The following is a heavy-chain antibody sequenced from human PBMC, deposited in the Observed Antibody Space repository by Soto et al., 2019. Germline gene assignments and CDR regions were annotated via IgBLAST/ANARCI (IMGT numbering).Heavy chain of an antibody. CDR1: GDSVSSNSAA. V-gene: IGHV6-1*01. CDR3: ARDPGGCSSTSCFPEAFDI. J-gene: IGHJ3*02. D-gene: IGHD2-2*01. Sequence: TLSLTCAISGDSVSSNSAAWNWIRQSPSRGLEWLGRTYYRSKWYNDYAVSVKSRITINPDTSKNQFSLQLNSVTPEDTAVYYCARDPGGCSSTSCFPEAFDIWGQGTMVTVSS. CDR2: TYYRSKWYN.